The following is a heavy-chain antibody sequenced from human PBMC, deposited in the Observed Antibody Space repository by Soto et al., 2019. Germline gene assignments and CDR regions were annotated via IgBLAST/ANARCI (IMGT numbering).Heavy chain of an antibody. CDR3: ASSNIAAAGFYYYGMDV. V-gene: IGHV4-59*01. CDR1: GGSLSSYY. J-gene: IGHJ6*02. CDR2: IYYSGST. D-gene: IGHD6-13*01. Sequence: SETLSLTCVVSGGSLSSYYWSWIRQPPGKGLEWIGYIYYSGSTNYNPSLKSRVTISVDTSKNQFSLKLSSVTAADTAVYYCASSNIAAAGFYYYGMDVWGRGTTVTVSS.